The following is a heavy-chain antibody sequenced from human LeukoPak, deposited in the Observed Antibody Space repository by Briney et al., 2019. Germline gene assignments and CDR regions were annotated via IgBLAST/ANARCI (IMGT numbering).Heavy chain of an antibody. CDR2: INPKTGVT. V-gene: IGHV1-2*02. CDR3: ARDLAMYSPDLDY. D-gene: IGHD1-26*01. Sequence: ASVKVSCKASGYTFTSYYMHWVRQAPGHGLEWMGWINPKTGVTKYAQNFRGRVTMTRDTSINTAYMEVSRLRSDDTAVFYCARDLAMYSPDLDYWGQGTLVAVSS. J-gene: IGHJ4*02. CDR1: GYTFTSYY.